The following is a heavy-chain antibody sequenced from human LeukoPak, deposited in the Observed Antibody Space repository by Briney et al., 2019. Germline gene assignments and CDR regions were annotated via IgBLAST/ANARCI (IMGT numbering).Heavy chain of an antibody. Sequence: SVKVSCKASGGTFSSYAISWVRQAPGQGLEWMGGIIPIFGTANYAQKFQGRVTITTDESTSTAYTELSSLRSEDTAVYYCAGAAAGTHYYYYMDVWGKGTTVTVSS. D-gene: IGHD6-13*01. J-gene: IGHJ6*03. CDR1: GGTFSSYA. V-gene: IGHV1-69*05. CDR3: AGAAAGTHYYYYMDV. CDR2: IIPIFGTA.